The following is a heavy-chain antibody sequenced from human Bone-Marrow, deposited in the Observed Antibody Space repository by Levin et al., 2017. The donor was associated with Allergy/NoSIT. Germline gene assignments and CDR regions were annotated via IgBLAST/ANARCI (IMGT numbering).Heavy chain of an antibody. CDR3: ARVNAAVRGGDDY. D-gene: IGHD3-10*02. J-gene: IGHJ4*02. CDR1: GGSISSSSYY. Sequence: SETLSLTCTVSGGSISSSSYYWGWIRQPPGKGLEWIGSIYYSGSTYYNPSLKSRVTISVDTSKNQFSLKLSSVTAADTAVYYCARVNAAVRGGDDYWGQGTLVTVSS. V-gene: IGHV4-39*01. CDR2: IYYSGST.